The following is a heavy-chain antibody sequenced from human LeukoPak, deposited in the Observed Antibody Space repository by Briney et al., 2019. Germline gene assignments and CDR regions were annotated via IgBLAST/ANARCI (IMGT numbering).Heavy chain of an antibody. V-gene: IGHV4-59*01. CDR3: ARKGGHFDY. J-gene: IGHJ4*02. CDR1: GGSISYYC. Sequence: SETLSLTCTVSGGSISYYCWRWSRQSPGKGLEWIGYIYYNGSTNYNPSLKSRVTISVDMSKNQFSLKVTSVTAADTAIYYCARKGGHFDYWGQGTLVTVSS. CDR2: IYYNGST. D-gene: IGHD2-15*01.